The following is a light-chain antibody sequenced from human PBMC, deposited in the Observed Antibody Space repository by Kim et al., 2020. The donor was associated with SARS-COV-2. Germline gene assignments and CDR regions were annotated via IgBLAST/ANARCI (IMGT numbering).Light chain of an antibody. CDR2: EDN. J-gene: IGLJ2*01. CDR3: QSYDSSNQDVV. V-gene: IGLV6-57*04. CDR1: SGSIASNY. Sequence: NFMLTQPHSVSESPGKTVTISCTRSSGSIASNYVQWYQQRPGSAPTTVIYEDNQRPSGVPDRFSGSIDSSSNSASLTISGLKTEGEADYYCQSYDSSNQDVVFGGGTQLTVL.